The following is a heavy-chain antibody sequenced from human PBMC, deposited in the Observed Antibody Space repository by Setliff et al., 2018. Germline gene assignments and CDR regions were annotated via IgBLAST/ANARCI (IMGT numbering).Heavy chain of an antibody. CDR1: GYTFTSYG. CDR2: ISGYNGNT. J-gene: IGHJ6*02. Sequence: ASVKVSCKASGYTFTSYGFSWVRQAPGQGLEWMGWISGYNGNTNYAQKVQGRVTMTTDTSTGKIYMELRSLRADDTAVYYCSRFGLYYEAVYGGGDYYYYGMDVWGQGTTVTVSS. D-gene: IGHD3-16*01. CDR3: SRFGLYYEAVYGGGDYYYYGMDV. V-gene: IGHV1-18*01.